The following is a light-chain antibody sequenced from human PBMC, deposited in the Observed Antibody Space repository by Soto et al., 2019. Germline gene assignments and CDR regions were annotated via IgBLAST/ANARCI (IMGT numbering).Light chain of an antibody. Sequence: QSVLTQPPSVSGAPGQRVTISCIGGSSNIGAGYNVHWYQQLPGTAPTLLISGDNNRPSGVPDRFSGSKSGTSASLAITGLQDEDEADYYCQSYDRSLSGSRVVFGGGTKVTVL. V-gene: IGLV1-40*01. CDR1: SSNIGAGYN. CDR2: GDN. J-gene: IGLJ2*01. CDR3: QSYDRSLSGSRVV.